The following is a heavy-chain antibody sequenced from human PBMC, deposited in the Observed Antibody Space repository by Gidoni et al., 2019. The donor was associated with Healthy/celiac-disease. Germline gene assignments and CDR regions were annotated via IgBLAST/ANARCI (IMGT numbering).Heavy chain of an antibody. J-gene: IGHJ4*02. Sequence: EVQLVESGGGLVQPGRSLRLSCAASGSTFDDYAMHWVRQAPGKGLEWVSGISWNSGSIGYADSVKGRFTISRDNAKNSLYLQMNSLRAEDTALYYCAKDYGGNSGALDYWGQGTLVTVSS. CDR2: ISWNSGSI. CDR1: GSTFDDYA. CDR3: AKDYGGNSGALDY. D-gene: IGHD4-17*01. V-gene: IGHV3-9*01.